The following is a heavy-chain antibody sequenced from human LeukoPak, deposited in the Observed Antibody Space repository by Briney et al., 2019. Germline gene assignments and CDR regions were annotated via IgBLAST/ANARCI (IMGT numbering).Heavy chain of an antibody. CDR1: GYTFTSYG. Sequence: GASVKVSCKASGYTFTSYGTSWVRQAPGQGLEWMGWISAYNGNTNYAQKLQGRVTMTTDTSTSTAYMELRSLRSDDTAVYYCASSLKGGWFDPWGQGTLVTVSS. J-gene: IGHJ5*02. D-gene: IGHD3-16*01. V-gene: IGHV1-18*01. CDR3: ASSLKGGWFDP. CDR2: ISAYNGNT.